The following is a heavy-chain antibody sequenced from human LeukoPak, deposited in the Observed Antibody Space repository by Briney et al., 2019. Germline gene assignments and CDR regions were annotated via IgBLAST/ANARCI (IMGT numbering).Heavy chain of an antibody. Sequence: SETLSLTCAVYGGSFSGYYWSWIRRPPGKGLEWIGEINNSGSTNYNPSLKSRVTISVDTSKNQFTLKLSSVTAADTAVYYCARRGDFDYWGQGTLVTVSS. CDR1: GGSFSGYY. J-gene: IGHJ4*02. CDR3: ARRGDFDY. V-gene: IGHV4-34*01. CDR2: INNSGST.